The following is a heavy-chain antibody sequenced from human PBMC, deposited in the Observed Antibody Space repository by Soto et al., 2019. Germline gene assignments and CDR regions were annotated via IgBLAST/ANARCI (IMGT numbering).Heavy chain of an antibody. CDR1: GFSLTTSGVG. CDR2: IYWDDDK. Sequence: QITLKESGPTVVKPTETLTLTCTFSGFSLTTSGVGVGWVRQSPGKAPEWLALIYWDDDKRYSTSLNSRLIITKDTSGHLVVLTMARVDPADTATYYCAHRVLRTVFGLVTTTAIYFDFWGPGTPVVVSS. CDR3: AHRVLRTVFGLVTTTAIYFDF. J-gene: IGHJ4*02. V-gene: IGHV2-5*02. D-gene: IGHD3-3*01.